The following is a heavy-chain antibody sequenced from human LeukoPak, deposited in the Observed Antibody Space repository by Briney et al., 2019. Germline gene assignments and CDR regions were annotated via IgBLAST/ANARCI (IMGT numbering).Heavy chain of an antibody. V-gene: IGHV3-30*02. J-gene: IGHJ3*02. D-gene: IGHD3-22*01. CDR3: VRPWGDYYDSSGYYPGAFDI. CDR2: IRSDGSNK. CDR1: GFSFSSYG. Sequence: GGSLRLSCAGSGFSFSSYGMHWVRQAPGKGLEWMAFIRSDGSNKYYADSVKGRFTISRDNAKNSLYLQMNSLRAEDTAVYYCVRPWGDYYDSSGYYPGAFDIWGQGTMVTVSS.